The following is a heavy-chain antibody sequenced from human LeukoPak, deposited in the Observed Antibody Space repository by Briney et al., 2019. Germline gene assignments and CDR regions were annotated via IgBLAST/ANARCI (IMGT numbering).Heavy chain of an antibody. V-gene: IGHV3-23*01. CDR2: ISGSGGST. CDR3: AKLYDFWSGYHARDAFDI. D-gene: IGHD3-3*01. Sequence: PGGSLRLSCAASGFTFSSYAMSWVRQAPGKGLEWVSAISGSGGSTYYADSVKGRFTISRDNSKNTLYLQMNSLRAEDTAVYYCAKLYDFWSGYHARDAFDIWGQGTMVTVSS. J-gene: IGHJ3*02. CDR1: GFTFSSYA.